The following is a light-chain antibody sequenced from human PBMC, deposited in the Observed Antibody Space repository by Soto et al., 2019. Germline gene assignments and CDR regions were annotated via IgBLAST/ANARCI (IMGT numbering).Light chain of an antibody. CDR2: DNS. V-gene: IGLV1-40*01. CDR3: QSYDSRLSAYV. Sequence: QSVLTQPPSVSGAPGQRVTISCSGSSSNIGAGFDVHWYRQLPGTAPKLLIYDNSNRPSGVPDRFSGYKSGTSASLAITGLQAEDEAEYYCQSYDSRLSAYVFGSGTKLTVL. J-gene: IGLJ1*01. CDR1: SSNIGAGFD.